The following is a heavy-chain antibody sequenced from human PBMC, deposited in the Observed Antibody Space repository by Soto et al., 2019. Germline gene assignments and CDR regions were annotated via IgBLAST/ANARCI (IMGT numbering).Heavy chain of an antibody. CDR2: IYYSGST. Sequence: KSSETLSLTCTVSGGSISSYYWSWIRQPPGKGLEWIGYIYYSGSTNYNPSLKSRVTISVDTSKNQFSLKLSSVTAADTAVYYCARVRGSGSYYRHYYYYGTDVWGQGTTVTVS. D-gene: IGHD3-10*01. CDR1: GGSISSYY. CDR3: ARVRGSGSYYRHYYYYGTDV. V-gene: IGHV4-59*01. J-gene: IGHJ6*02.